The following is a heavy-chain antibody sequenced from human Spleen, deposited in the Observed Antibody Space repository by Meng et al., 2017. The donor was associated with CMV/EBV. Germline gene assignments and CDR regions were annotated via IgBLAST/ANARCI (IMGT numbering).Heavy chain of an antibody. CDR2: IYYSGST. CDR1: GGSISSSSYY. J-gene: IGHJ4*02. V-gene: IGHV4-39*02. Sequence: SETLSLTCTVSGGSISSSSYYWGWIRQPPGKGLEWIGSIYYSGSTYYNPSLKSRVTISVDTSKSQFSLKLSSVTAADTAVYYCAREETVTNSGDYWGQGTLVTVSS. CDR3: AREETVTNSGDY. D-gene: IGHD4-17*01.